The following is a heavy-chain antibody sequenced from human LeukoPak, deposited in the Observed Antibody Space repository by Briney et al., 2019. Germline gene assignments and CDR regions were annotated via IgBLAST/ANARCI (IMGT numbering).Heavy chain of an antibody. CDR1: GYTFTRCG. D-gene: IGHD2-21*01. CDR3: ARGHYSGFDP. V-gene: IGHV1-18*04. J-gene: IGHJ5*02. Sequence: ASVRVSCAASGYTFTRCGVKGVRQAPGRGLEWMRWISAYNGNTNYAQKLQGRVTMTTDTSTSTAYMELRSLRSDDTAVYSCARGHYSGFDPWGQGTLVSVSS. CDR2: ISAYNGNT.